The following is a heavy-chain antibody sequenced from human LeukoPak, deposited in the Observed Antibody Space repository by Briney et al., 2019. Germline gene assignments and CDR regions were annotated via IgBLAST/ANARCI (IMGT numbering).Heavy chain of an antibody. V-gene: IGHV3-9*01. CDR3: AKGLSLEGGSTWKNNWFDA. CDR2: IGWNSVNI. Sequence: GGSLRLSCAASGLSFDDYAMHWVRQVPGKGLEWVSGIGWNSVNIGYVDSVKGRFTISRDNDKNSLYLQMKSLRVDDTALYFGAKGLSLEGGSTWKNNWFDAWGQGTVVIVSS. D-gene: IGHD1-1*01. J-gene: IGHJ5*02. CDR1: GLSFDDYA.